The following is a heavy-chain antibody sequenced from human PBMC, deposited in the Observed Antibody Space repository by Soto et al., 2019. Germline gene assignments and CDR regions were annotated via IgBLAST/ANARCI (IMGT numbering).Heavy chain of an antibody. J-gene: IGHJ1*01. D-gene: IGHD1-26*01. V-gene: IGHV4-31*03. CDR2: IYYSGLT. Sequence: QVQLQESGPGLVKPSQTLSLTCSVSGDSISTEGYDWSWIRQHPGKGLEWIGYIYYSGLTSYNPSLKSRVTISRATSKNQFYLKLSSVTAADTAVYYCARSRSYYVEDFQKWGQGTLVTVSS. CDR3: ARSRSYYVEDFQK. CDR1: GDSISTEGYD.